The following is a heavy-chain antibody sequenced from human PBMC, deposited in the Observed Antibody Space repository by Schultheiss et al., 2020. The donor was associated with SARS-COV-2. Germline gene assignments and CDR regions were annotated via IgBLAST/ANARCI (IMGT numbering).Heavy chain of an antibody. CDR2: ISYDGSNK. CDR3: AKGGSSSSWFSV. D-gene: IGHD6-6*01. V-gene: IGHV3-30*01. Sequence: GGSLRLSCAASGFTFSSYAMHWVRQAPGKGLEWVAVISYDGSNKYYADSVKGRFTISRDNSKNTLYLQMNSLRAEDTAVYYCAKGGSSSSWFSVWGQGTLVTVSS. J-gene: IGHJ4*02. CDR1: GFTFSSYA.